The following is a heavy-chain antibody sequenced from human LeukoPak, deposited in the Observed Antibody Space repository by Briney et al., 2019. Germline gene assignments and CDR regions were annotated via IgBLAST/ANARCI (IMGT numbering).Heavy chain of an antibody. J-gene: IGHJ4*02. CDR1: GYTFTSYD. Sequence: ASVKVSCKASGYTFTSYDINWVRQATGQGLEWVGWMNPNSGNTGYAQKFQGRVTITRNTSISTAYMELSSLRSEDTAVYYCARRDYYGSGSSLWGQGTLVTVSS. V-gene: IGHV1-8*03. D-gene: IGHD3-10*01. CDR3: ARRDYYGSGSSL. CDR2: MNPNSGNT.